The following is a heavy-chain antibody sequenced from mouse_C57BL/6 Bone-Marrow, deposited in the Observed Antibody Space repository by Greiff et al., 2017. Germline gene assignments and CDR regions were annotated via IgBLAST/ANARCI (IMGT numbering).Heavy chain of an antibody. D-gene: IGHD1-1*01. V-gene: IGHV1-15*01. CDR1: GYTFTDYE. CDR2: IEPETGGT. CDR3: TREEVTTVVATDFDY. Sequence: QVQLKQSGAELVRPGASVTLSCKASGYTFTDYEMHWVKQTPVNGLEWIGAIEPETGGTAYNQKFKGKAILTADKSSSTAYMELRSLTSEDSAVYYCTREEVTTVVATDFDYWGQGTTLTVSS. J-gene: IGHJ2*01.